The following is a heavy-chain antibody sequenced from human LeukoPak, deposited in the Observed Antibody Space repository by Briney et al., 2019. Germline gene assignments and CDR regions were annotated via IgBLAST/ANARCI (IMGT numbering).Heavy chain of an antibody. V-gene: IGHV3-21*01. Sequence: GGSLRLSCAASGFTFSSYSMNWVRQAPGKGLEWVSSISSSSSYIYYADSVKGRFTLSRDNAKNSLYLQMNSLRAEDTAVYYCARDGAPSYCSSTSCSRVWFDPWGQGTLVTVSS. D-gene: IGHD2-2*01. CDR3: ARDGAPSYCSSTSCSRVWFDP. CDR2: ISSSSSYI. CDR1: GFTFSSYS. J-gene: IGHJ5*02.